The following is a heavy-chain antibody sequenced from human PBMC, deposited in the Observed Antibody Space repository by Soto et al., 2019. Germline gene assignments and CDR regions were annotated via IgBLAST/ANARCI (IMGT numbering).Heavy chain of an antibody. D-gene: IGHD1-26*01. V-gene: IGHV4-38-2*01. Sequence: SETLSLTCAVSGHSISSGFYYWGWVRQPPGKGLEWIGSIYHTESTYYNPSLKSRVTMSVDTSKNQLSLKLSSMTAADTAVYYCARVQSGSYSGYYYYYGMDVWGQGTTVTVSS. J-gene: IGHJ6*02. CDR2: IYHTEST. CDR1: GHSISSGFYY. CDR3: ARVQSGSYSGYYYYYGMDV.